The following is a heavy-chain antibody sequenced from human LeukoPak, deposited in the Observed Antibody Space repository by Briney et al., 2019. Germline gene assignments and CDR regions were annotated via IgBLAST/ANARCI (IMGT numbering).Heavy chain of an antibody. CDR3: ARGSRDRIAARPGRYFDL. Sequence: PSETLSLTCTVSGGSISSYYWSWIRQPPGKGLEWIGYIYYSGSTNYNPSLKSRVTISVDTSKNQFSLKLSSVTAADTAVYYCARGSRDRIAARPGRYFDLWGRGTLVTVSS. J-gene: IGHJ2*01. CDR2: IYYSGST. D-gene: IGHD6-6*01. CDR1: GGSISSYY. V-gene: IGHV4-59*12.